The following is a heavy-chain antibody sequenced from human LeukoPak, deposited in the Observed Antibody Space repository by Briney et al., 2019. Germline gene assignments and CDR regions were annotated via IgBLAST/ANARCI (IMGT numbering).Heavy chain of an antibody. D-gene: IGHD2-2*01. CDR2: ISGSGGST. CDR1: GFTFSSYA. V-gene: IGHV3-23*01. CDR3: AKDGGYCSSPAACDPNWFDP. J-gene: IGHJ5*02. Sequence: GASLRLSCAASGFTFSSYAMSWVRQAPGKGLEWVSAISGSGGSTYYADSVKGWFTISRDNSKNTLYLQMNSLRAEDTAVYYCAKDGGYCSSPAACDPNWFDPWGQGTLVTVSS.